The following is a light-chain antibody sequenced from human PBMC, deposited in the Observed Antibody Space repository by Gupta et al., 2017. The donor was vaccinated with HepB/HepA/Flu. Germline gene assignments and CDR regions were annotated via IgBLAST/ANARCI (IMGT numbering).Light chain of an antibody. CDR3: QSYDSSLSGYVV. V-gene: IGLV1-40*01. CDR1: SSNFGAGYD. Sequence: QSVLTQPPSVSGAPGQRVTISCTGSSSNFGAGYDVHWYQQLPGTAPKLLIFGNNNRPSGVPDRFSGSKSGTSASLAITGLQAEDEGDYYCQSYDSSLSGYVVLGGGTRLTVL. J-gene: IGLJ2*01. CDR2: GNN.